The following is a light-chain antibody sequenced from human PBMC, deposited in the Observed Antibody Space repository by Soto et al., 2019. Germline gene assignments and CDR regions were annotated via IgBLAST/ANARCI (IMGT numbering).Light chain of an antibody. CDR3: SSYTSTNTLL. Sequence: QSALTQPASVSGSPGQSITISCTGTSSDVGVYNHVSWYQQFPGKAPKLLIYEVSNRPSGVDNRFSGPKSGNTASLTISGLQTEDEADYYCSSYTSTNTLLFGPGTKLTVL. CDR1: SSDVGVYNH. V-gene: IGLV2-14*01. CDR2: EVS. J-gene: IGLJ1*01.